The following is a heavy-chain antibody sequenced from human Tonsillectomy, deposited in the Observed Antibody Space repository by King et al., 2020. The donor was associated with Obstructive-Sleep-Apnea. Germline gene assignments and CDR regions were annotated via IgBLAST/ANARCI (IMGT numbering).Heavy chain of an antibody. D-gene: IGHD3-10*01. Sequence: LQLQESGPGLVKPSETLSLTCTVSGGSISNSSYYWGWIGQPPGKGLDWVWGIYYSGSPYSNPSLKSRVTISVDTSKNQFSPKLSSVTAADTAVYYCARGGELLSPGAFDIWGQGTMVTVSS. CDR2: IYYSGSP. CDR3: ARGGELLSPGAFDI. V-gene: IGHV4-39*07. J-gene: IGHJ3*02. CDR1: GGSISNSSYY.